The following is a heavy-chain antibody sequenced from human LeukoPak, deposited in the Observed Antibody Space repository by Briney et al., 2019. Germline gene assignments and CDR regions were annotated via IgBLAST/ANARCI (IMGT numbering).Heavy chain of an antibody. D-gene: IGHD6-6*01. CDR3: ARDSSSLVVDY. CDR1: GFTFSSYS. J-gene: IGHJ4*02. CDR2: ISSSSSYI. V-gene: IGHV3-21*01. Sequence: GGSLRLSCAASGFTFSSYSMNWDRQAPGKGLEWVSSISSSSSYIYYADSVKGRFTISRDNAKNSLYLQMNSLRAEDTAVYYCARDSSSLVVDYWGQGTLVTVSS.